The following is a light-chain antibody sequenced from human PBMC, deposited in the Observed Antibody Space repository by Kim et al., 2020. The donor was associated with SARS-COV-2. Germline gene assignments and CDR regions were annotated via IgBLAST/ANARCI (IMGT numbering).Light chain of an antibody. CDR3: QQFGSSQFT. CDR2: GAS. CDR1: QSVRSSS. Sequence: EIVLTQSPGTLSLSQGERATLSCRASQSVRSSSLAWYQQKPGQAPRLLIYGASSRATGIPDRFSGSGSGTDFTLTISRLEPEDFAVYYCQQFGSSQFTFGPGTKVDIK. J-gene: IGKJ3*01. V-gene: IGKV3-20*01.